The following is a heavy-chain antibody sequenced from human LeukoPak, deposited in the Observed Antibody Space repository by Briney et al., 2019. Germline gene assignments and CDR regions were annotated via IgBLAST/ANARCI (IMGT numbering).Heavy chain of an antibody. J-gene: IGHJ4*02. D-gene: IGHD3-16*01. CDR2: ISAYNGNT. Sequence: ASVKVSCKASGYIFINHGIAWVRQAPGQGLEYMGWISAYNGNTDYAQNLQGRVTMTTDTSTTTAYMELRSLTSDDTAVYYCARWGLSPSDYWGQGTLVTVSS. CDR1: GYIFINHG. V-gene: IGHV1-18*01. CDR3: ARWGLSPSDY.